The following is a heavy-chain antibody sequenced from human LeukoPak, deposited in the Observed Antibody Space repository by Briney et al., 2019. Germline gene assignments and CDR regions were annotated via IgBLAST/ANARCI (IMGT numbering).Heavy chain of an antibody. CDR1: GFTFSGYW. Sequence: GGSLRLSCEASGFTFSGYWMNWVRQAPGKGLEWVANINPAGSAEYYVDSMKGRFTISRDNAKNSLYLQMDSLRAEDSAVYYCARGVYTSGCDYWGRGTLVTVSS. CDR3: ARGVYTSGCDY. V-gene: IGHV3-7*01. D-gene: IGHD6-19*01. J-gene: IGHJ4*02. CDR2: INPAGSAE.